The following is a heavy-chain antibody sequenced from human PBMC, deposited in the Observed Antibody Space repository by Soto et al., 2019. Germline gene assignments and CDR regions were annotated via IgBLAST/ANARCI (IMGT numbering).Heavy chain of an antibody. CDR2: IYYSGST. Sequence: SETLSLTCAVSGGSISTGGYYWSWIRQHPGKGLEWIGYIYYSGSTYYNPSLKSRVTISVNTSKNQFSLNLSSVTAADTAVYYCARAGVVVATAIFDYWGQGALVTVSS. CDR1: GGSISTGGYY. J-gene: IGHJ4*02. CDR3: ARAGVVVATAIFDY. V-gene: IGHV4-31*11. D-gene: IGHD2-21*02.